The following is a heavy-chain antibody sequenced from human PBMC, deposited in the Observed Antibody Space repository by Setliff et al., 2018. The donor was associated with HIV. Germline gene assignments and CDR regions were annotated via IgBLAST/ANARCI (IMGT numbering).Heavy chain of an antibody. CDR2: INPNNGGT. V-gene: IGHV1-2*02. Sequence: ASVKVSCKASGYTFTGYYMHWVRQAPGQGLEWMGWINPNNGGTNYAQKFQGRVTMTRDTSISTAYMELSRLRSDDTAVYYCARFPGGTRSFDYWGQGTLVTVSS. J-gene: IGHJ4*02. D-gene: IGHD2-15*01. CDR1: GYTFTGYY. CDR3: ARFPGGTRSFDY.